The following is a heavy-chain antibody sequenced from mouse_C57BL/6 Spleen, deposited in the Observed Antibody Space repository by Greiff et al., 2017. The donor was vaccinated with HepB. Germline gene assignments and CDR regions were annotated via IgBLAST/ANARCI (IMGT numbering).Heavy chain of an antibody. V-gene: IGHV3-6*01. J-gene: IGHJ2*01. CDR3: ARGKGRRFYYFDY. CDR1: GYSITSGYY. CDR2: ISYDGSN. Sequence: EVKLMESGPGLVKPSQSLSLTCSVTGYSITSGYYWNWIRQFPGNKREWMGYISYDGSNNYNPSLKNRISITRDTSKNQFFLKLNSVTTEDTATYYCARGKGRRFYYFDYWGQGTTLTVSS. D-gene: IGHD3-3*01.